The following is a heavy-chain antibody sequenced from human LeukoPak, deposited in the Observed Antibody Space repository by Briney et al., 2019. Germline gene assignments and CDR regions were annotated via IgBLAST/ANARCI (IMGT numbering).Heavy chain of an antibody. V-gene: IGHV5-51*01. CDR1: GYSFTSYW. CDR2: IYPGDSDT. CDR3: ASNFYYYDSSGYLPFY. J-gene: IGHJ4*02. Sequence: GESLQISCQGSGYSFTSYWIGWVRQMPGKGLEWMGIIYPGDSDTRYSPSFQGQVTISADKSISTAYLQWSSLKASDTAMYYCASNFYYYDSSGYLPFYWGQGTLVTVSS. D-gene: IGHD3-22*01.